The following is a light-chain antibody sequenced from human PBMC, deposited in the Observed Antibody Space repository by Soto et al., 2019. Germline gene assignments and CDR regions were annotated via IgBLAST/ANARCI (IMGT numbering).Light chain of an antibody. CDR1: SSDVGGYNY. J-gene: IGLJ2*01. CDR3: SSYTTSYTQV. V-gene: IGLV2-14*01. Sequence: QSALTPPASVSGSPGQSITISCTGTSSDVGGYNYVSWYQHHPGKVPKLMIYEVTNRPSGISNRFSGSKSGNTASLTISGLQAEDEADYYCSSYTTSYTQVFGGGTKLTVL. CDR2: EVT.